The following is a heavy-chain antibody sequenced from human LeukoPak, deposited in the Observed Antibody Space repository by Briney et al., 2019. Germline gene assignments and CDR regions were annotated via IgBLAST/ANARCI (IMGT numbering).Heavy chain of an antibody. D-gene: IGHD6-13*01. CDR2: IKEDGGEK. CDR1: GFTFYNYW. V-gene: IGHV3-7*01. CDR3: ARDPGIAAAGTVGYFDY. Sequence: PGGSLRLSCAASGFTFYNYWMSWVRQAPGKGLEWVANIKEDGGEKHYVDSVRGRFTVSRDNAKNSLYLQMNSLRGEDTAVYYCARDPGIAAAGTVGYFDYWGQGNLVTVSS. J-gene: IGHJ4*02.